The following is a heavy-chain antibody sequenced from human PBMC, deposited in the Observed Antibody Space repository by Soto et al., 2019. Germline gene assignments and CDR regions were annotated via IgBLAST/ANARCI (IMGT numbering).Heavy chain of an antibody. D-gene: IGHD1-1*01. CDR1: GFTFDDYA. J-gene: IGHJ5*02. Sequence: PGGSLRLSCAASGFTFDDYAMHWVRQAPGKGLEWVSGISWNSGSIAYADSVKGRFTISRDNAKNSLYLQMNSLRAEDTALYYCAKDSSRYNWNDEGNNWFDPWGQGTLVTVYS. CDR2: ISWNSGSI. CDR3: AKDSSRYNWNDEGNNWFDP. V-gene: IGHV3-9*01.